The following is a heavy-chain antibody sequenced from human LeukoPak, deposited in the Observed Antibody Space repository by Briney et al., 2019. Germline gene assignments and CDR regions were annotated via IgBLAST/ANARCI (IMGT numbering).Heavy chain of an antibody. CDR1: GFTFSGFW. V-gene: IGHV3-33*08. Sequence: PGGSLRLSCAASGFTFSGFWMHWVRQAPGKGLEWVAVIWYDGSDKYYADSVKGRFPIPRDNSKNTLYLQMNSLRAEDTAVYYCVRTLWTAYYSSFDYWGQGTLVTVSS. J-gene: IGHJ4*02. CDR2: IWYDGSDK. CDR3: VRTLWTAYYSSFDY. D-gene: IGHD3/OR15-3a*01.